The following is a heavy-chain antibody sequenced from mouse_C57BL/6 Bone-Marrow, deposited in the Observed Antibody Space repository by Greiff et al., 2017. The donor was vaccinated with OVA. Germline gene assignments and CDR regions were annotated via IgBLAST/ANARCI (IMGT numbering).Heavy chain of an antibody. Sequence: VHVKQSGPELVKPGASVKIPCKASGYTFTDYNMDWVKQSHGKSLEWIGDINPNNGGTIYNQKFKGKATLTVDKSSSTAYMELRSLTSEDTAVYYCAREIYYYYGSSFYAMDYWGQGTAVTVA. V-gene: IGHV1-18*01. CDR3: AREIYYYYGSSFYAMDY. J-gene: IGHJ4*01. CDR2: INPNNGGT. D-gene: IGHD1-1*01. CDR1: GYTFTDYN.